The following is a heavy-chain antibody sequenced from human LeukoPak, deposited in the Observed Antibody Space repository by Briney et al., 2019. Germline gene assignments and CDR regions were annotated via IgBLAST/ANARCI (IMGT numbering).Heavy chain of an antibody. V-gene: IGHV3-48*01. CDR1: GLTFSSYS. J-gene: IGHJ6*02. D-gene: IGHD1-7*01. CDR3: AREDENWNYLGLYYHYGMDV. Sequence: GGSLRLSCAASGLTFSSYSMNWVRQAPGKGLEWVSYISSSSSTIYYADSVKGRFTISRDNAKNSLYLQMNSLRAEDTAVYYCAREDENWNYLGLYYHYGMDVWGQGTTVTVSS. CDR2: ISSSSSTI.